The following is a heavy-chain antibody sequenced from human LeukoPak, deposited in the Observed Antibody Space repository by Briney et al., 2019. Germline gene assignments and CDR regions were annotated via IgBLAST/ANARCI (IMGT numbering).Heavy chain of an antibody. Sequence: GRSLRLSCAASGFAFSSLAMHGVRQAPGKGLEWVAVISYDGSNQFYADSVKGRFTISRDNSKNTLHLQMNSLRTEDTAVYYCARGGSYQLLSIYFDYWGQGTLVTVSS. J-gene: IGHJ4*02. CDR3: ARGGSYQLLSIYFDY. CDR1: GFAFSSLA. V-gene: IGHV3-30*14. CDR2: ISYDGSNQ. D-gene: IGHD2-2*01.